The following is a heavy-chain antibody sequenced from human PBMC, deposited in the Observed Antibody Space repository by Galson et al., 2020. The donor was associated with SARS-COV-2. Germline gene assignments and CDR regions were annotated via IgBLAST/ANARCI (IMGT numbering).Heavy chain of an antibody. CDR3: AREGYCTGGSCYGQFGY. CDR1: GAPIYSGGYY. V-gene: IGHV4-31*02. Sequence: ETSETLSLTCTVSGAPIYSGGYYWSCIRQFPGEGLEWIGYIHHTGSAFYNPSLESRVTISVDRSKNQFSLKLNSVTAADTAVYYCAREGYCTGGSCYGQFGYWGQGTLVTVSS. CDR2: IHHTGSA. J-gene: IGHJ4*02. D-gene: IGHD2-15*01.